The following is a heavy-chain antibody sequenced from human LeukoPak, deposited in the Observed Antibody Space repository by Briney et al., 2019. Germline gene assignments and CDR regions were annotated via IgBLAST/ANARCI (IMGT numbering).Heavy chain of an antibody. CDR2: IYYSGST. Sequence: SETLSLTCTVSGGSISSGGYYWSWIRQHPGKGLEWIGYIYYSGSTNYNPSLKSRVTISVDRSKKEFSLKLSSVTAADTAVYYCAREAASSSWYYYYGMDVWGQGTTVTVSS. D-gene: IGHD6-13*01. CDR3: AREAASSSWYYYYGMDV. V-gene: IGHV4-61*08. J-gene: IGHJ6*02. CDR1: GGSISSGGYY.